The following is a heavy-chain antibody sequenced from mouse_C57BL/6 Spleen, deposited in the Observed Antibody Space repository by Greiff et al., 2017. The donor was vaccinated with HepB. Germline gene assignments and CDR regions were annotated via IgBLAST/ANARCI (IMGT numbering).Heavy chain of an antibody. CDR1: GYIFTSYW. CDR2: IYPGSGST. V-gene: IGHV1-55*01. CDR3: ARSDGYWYFDV. J-gene: IGHJ1*03. Sequence: QAQLQQPGAELVKPGASVKMSCKASGYIFTSYWITWVKQRPGQGLEWIGDIYPGSGSTNYNEKFKSKATMTVDTSSSTAYMQLSSLTSEDSAVYYCARSDGYWYFDVWGTGTTVTVSS. D-gene: IGHD2-3*01.